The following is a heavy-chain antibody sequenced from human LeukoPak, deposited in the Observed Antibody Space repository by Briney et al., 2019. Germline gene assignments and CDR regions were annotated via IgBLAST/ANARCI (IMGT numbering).Heavy chain of an antibody. CDR1: GDSISSDY. V-gene: IGHV4-59*01. Sequence: PSGTLSLTCIVSGDSISSDYRSWIRQPPGKGLEWMGYIFYSGSTNYNPSLRSRVTISVDTSKPQFSLKLGSVTAAATAVYFCARFNREGRAFAMDVWGQGTTVIVSS. J-gene: IGHJ6*02. CDR3: ARFNREGRAFAMDV. D-gene: IGHD1-26*01. CDR2: IFYSGST.